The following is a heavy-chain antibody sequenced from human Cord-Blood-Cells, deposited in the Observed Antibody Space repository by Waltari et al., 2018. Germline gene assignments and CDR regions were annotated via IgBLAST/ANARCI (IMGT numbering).Heavy chain of an antibody. J-gene: IGHJ4*02. V-gene: IGHV4-39*01. CDR2: IYYSGAT. Sequence: QLQLQESGPGLVKPSETLSLTCTVSGGSISSSSYYWGWIRQPPGKGLEWMRCIYYSGATYYNPALKSRVTISVDTSKNQFSLKLSSVTAADTAVYYCARSLLLHSSGYDFDYWGQGTLVTVSS. CDR3: ARSLLLHSSGYDFDY. CDR1: GGSISSSSYY. D-gene: IGHD3-22*01.